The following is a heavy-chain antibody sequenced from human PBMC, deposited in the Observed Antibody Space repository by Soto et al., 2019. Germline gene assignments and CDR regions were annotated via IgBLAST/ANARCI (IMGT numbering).Heavy chain of an antibody. CDR2: VIPVFGTA. Sequence: QAQLVQSGAEVKKPGSSVRVSCKASGGTFSRFAISWVRQAPGQGLEWMGGVIPVFGTANYAPKFQGRVTIAADESTTTAHMELRSLTSDDTAVYYCARDWGLRLGELSFFDYWGQGTLITVSA. CDR3: ARDWGLRLGELSFFDY. CDR1: GGTFSRFA. J-gene: IGHJ4*02. V-gene: IGHV1-69*01. D-gene: IGHD3-16*02.